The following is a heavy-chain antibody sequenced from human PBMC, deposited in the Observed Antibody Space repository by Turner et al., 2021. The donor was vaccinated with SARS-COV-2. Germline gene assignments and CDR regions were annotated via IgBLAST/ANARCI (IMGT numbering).Heavy chain of an antibody. CDR1: GFTFSSYA. J-gene: IGHJ4*02. Sequence: EVRLVESGGGLAQPGGSLSLSCAASGFTFSSYAINWVRQAPGKGLEWLSYISSGSTDIYYADSVRGRFTVSRDNARNSLYLQMNNLRAEDTAVYYCARDKRYSIDYWGQGTLVTVSS. CDR3: ARDKRYSIDY. D-gene: IGHD1-1*01. CDR2: ISSGSTDI. V-gene: IGHV3-48*01.